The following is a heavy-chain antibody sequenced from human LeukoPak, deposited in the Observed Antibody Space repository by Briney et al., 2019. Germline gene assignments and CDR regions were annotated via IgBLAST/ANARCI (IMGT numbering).Heavy chain of an antibody. CDR2: IRYDGSNK. CDR3: AKDREVLRYFDWGPGD. J-gene: IGHJ4*02. D-gene: IGHD3-9*01. V-gene: IGHV3-30*02. CDR1: GFTFSSYG. Sequence: PGGSLRLSCAASGFTFSSYGMHWVRQAPGKGLEWVAFIRYDGSNKYYADSVKGRFTISRDNSKNTLYLQMNSLRAEDTAVYYCAKDREVLRYFDWGPGDWGQGTLVTVSS.